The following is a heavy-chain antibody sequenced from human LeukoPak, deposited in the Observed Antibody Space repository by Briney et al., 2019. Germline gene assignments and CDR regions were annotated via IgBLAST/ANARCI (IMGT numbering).Heavy chain of an antibody. J-gene: IGHJ4*02. CDR1: GGSISSGGYS. D-gene: IGHD3-16*02. V-gene: IGHV4-30-2*01. Sequence: SQTLSLTCAVSGGSISSGGYSWSWIRQPPGKGLEWIGYIYHSGSTYYNPSLKSRVTISVDRSKNQFSLKLSSVTAADTAVYYCARHFVVSYYFDYWGQGTLVTVSS. CDR3: ARHFVVSYYFDY. CDR2: IYHSGST.